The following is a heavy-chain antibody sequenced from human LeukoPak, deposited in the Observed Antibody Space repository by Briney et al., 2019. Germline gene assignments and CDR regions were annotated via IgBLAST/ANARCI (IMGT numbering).Heavy chain of an antibody. D-gene: IGHD3-22*01. CDR2: ISGSGGST. J-gene: IGHJ4*02. V-gene: IGHV3-23*01. Sequence: GGSLRLSCAASGFTFSSYATSWVRQAPGKGLEWVSAISGSGGSTDYADSVKGRFTISRDNSKDTLYLQMNSLRAEDTAVYYCAKGGYYRDFDYWGQGTLVTVSS. CDR3: AKGGYYRDFDY. CDR1: GFTFSSYA.